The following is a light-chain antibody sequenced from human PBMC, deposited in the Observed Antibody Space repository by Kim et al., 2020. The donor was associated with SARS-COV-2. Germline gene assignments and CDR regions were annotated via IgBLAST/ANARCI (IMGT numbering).Light chain of an antibody. Sequence: VSVGLGQRAISTCGGNNSGRKNVHWYQQKPGQAPVLVMYRNSDRPSGIPERFSGSNSGNTATLTISRAQAGDEADYYCQVWDSGTVFGGGTKLTVL. CDR3: QVWDSGTV. CDR1: NSGRKN. V-gene: IGLV3-9*01. CDR2: RNS. J-gene: IGLJ2*01.